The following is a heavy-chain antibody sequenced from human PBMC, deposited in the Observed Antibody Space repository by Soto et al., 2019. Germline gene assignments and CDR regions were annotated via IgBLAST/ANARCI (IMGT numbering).Heavy chain of an antibody. V-gene: IGHV3-30*18. CDR2: ISYDGSNK. Sequence: GGSLRLSCAASGFTFSSYAMSWVRQAPGKGLEWVALISYDGSNKHYADSVQGRFTISRDNSMRTLYLQMNSLRAEDTALYYCAKDRGSGSYAANYYYYGMDVWGQGTTVTVSS. J-gene: IGHJ6*02. D-gene: IGHD3-10*01. CDR3: AKDRGSGSYAANYYYYGMDV. CDR1: GFTFSSYA.